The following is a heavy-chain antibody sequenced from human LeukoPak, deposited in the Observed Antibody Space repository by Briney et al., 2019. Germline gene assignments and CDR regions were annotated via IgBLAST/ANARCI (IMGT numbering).Heavy chain of an antibody. Sequence: GGSLRLSCAASGFTFSSNYMSWVRQAPGKGLEWVSVIYNGGSTYYSESVKGRFTISTDNSKNTLYLQMNSLGAEDTAEYYCARGRPGYYFDYWGQGTLVTVSS. V-gene: IGHV3-53*01. D-gene: IGHD6-25*01. CDR2: IYNGGST. CDR1: GFTFSSNY. CDR3: ARGRPGYYFDY. J-gene: IGHJ4*02.